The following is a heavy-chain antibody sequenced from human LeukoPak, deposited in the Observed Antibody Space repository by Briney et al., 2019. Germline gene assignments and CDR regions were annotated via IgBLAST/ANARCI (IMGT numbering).Heavy chain of an antibody. CDR1: GLTVSSNY. J-gene: IGHJ2*01. CDR3: ARATGGGGWYRYFDL. Sequence: PGGSLRLSCAASGLTVSSNYMSWVRLAPGKGLEWVSVIYSGGNTYYADSVKGRFTISRDNSKNTLYLQMNSLRAEDTAVYYCARATGGGGWYRYFDLWGRGSLVTVPS. CDR2: IYSGGNT. D-gene: IGHD3-16*01. V-gene: IGHV3-66*01.